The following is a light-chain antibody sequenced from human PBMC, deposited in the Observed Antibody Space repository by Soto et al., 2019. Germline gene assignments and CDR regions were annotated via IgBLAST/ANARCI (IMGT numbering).Light chain of an antibody. V-gene: IGKV3-20*01. CDR3: QQYCSSPWT. CDR1: QSVSSSY. Sequence: EIVLTQSPGTLSLSPGERATLSCRASQSVSSSYLAWYQQKPGQAPRLLLYGASSRATGIPDRFSGSGSGTDFTLTISRLEPEDFAVYYCQQYCSSPWTLGQGTKVDIK. CDR2: GAS. J-gene: IGKJ1*01.